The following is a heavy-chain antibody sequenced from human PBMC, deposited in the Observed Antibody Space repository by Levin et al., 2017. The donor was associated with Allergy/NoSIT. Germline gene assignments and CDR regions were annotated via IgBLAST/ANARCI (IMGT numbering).Heavy chain of an antibody. Sequence: SCAVSGFAFSRYGMHWVRQAPGKGLEWVAGISDDGSKKYYADSVKGRFTISRDNFKNTLYLQMNSLRVEDTAVYYCAKVRRELVIATDAFDIWGPGTMVTVSS. V-gene: IGHV3-30*18. CDR3: AKVRRELVIATDAFDI. D-gene: IGHD3-9*01. J-gene: IGHJ3*02. CDR1: GFAFSRYG. CDR2: ISDDGSKK.